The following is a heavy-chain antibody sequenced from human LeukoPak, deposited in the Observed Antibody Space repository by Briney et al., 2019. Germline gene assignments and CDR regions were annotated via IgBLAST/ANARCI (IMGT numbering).Heavy chain of an antibody. V-gene: IGHV3-30*02. D-gene: IGHD2-21*02. CDR1: GFTFRLFG. Sequence: GGSLRLSCAASGFTFRLFGMHWVRQAPGKGLEWVSFIRFDGSNTYHADSVKGRFTISRDNTKNTLYLQMNSLTSEDTAVYYCAKVKTDILIPDSWGQGTLVTVSS. CDR2: IRFDGSNT. J-gene: IGHJ4*02. CDR3: AKVKTDILIPDS.